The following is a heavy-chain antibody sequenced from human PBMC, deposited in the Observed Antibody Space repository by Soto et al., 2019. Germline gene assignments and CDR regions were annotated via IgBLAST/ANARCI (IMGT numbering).Heavy chain of an antibody. D-gene: IGHD2-15*01. CDR1: GGTFSSYA. CDR3: ARSQGGSSSLDIYYYYYYGMDV. J-gene: IGHJ6*02. CDR2: IIPIFGTA. V-gene: IGHV1-69*01. Sequence: QVQLVQSGAEVQKPGSSVKVSCKAPGGTFSSYAISWVRQAPGQGLEWMGGIIPIFGTAKYAKKFQGRVTITADDSTSTGNMELRSLRSEDTAVDYCARSQGGSSSLDIYYYYYYGMDVWGQGTTVTVSS.